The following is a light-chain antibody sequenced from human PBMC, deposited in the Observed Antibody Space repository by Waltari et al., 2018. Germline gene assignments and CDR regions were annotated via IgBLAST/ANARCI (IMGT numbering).Light chain of an antibody. V-gene: IGKV1-5*03. CDR1: QSVKNN. Sequence: DIQMTQSPSTLSASVGDRVTLTCRASQSVKNNLAWYQQKPGKPPKVLIHKASRLESGVPSRFSGSGYGTEFTLTISSLQPDDFATYYCQEYDTLPVTFGGGTTVDVK. CDR2: KAS. CDR3: QEYDTLPVT. J-gene: IGKJ4*01.